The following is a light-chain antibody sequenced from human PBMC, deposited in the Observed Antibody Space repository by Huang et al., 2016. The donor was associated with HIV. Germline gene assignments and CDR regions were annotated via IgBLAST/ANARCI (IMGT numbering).Light chain of an antibody. Sequence: EIVLTQSPATLSLSPGERSTLYCRASQSVGGYLAWYQQKPGPAPRLLIYDTSTRATGIPARFSGSGSETDFTLTISSLEPEDFAVYYCQQPGSFGQGTKVDIK. CDR2: DTS. CDR3: QQPGS. J-gene: IGKJ2*01. V-gene: IGKV3-11*01. CDR1: QSVGGY.